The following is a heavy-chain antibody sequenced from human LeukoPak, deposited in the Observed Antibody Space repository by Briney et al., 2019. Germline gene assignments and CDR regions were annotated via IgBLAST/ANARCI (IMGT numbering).Heavy chain of an antibody. D-gene: IGHD3-3*01. J-gene: IGHJ5*02. CDR1: DGSITSYY. CDR3: ARLRFLEWLLHNWFDP. V-gene: IGHV4-4*07. CDR2: IYTSGST. Sequence: SETLSLTCTVSDGSITSYYWTWVRQPPGKGLEWIGRIYTSGSTNYNPSLKSRVTISVDTSKNQFSLRLSSVTAADTAVYYCARLRFLEWLLHNWFDPWGQGTLVTVSS.